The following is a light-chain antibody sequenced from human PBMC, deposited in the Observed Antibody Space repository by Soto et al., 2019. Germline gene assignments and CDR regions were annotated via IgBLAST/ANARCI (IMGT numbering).Light chain of an antibody. J-gene: IGKJ2*01. CDR2: GSS. CDR3: HQYGSTPPYT. CDR1: QSIINNY. V-gene: IGKV3-20*01. Sequence: EVVLTQSPGTLSLSPGERATLSCRASQSIINNYLAWYQQRPGQAPRLLIYGSSDRATGLPGRFSGSGSGTDFTLTISRLEAEDFSVYYCHQYGSTPPYTFGQGPKVEI.